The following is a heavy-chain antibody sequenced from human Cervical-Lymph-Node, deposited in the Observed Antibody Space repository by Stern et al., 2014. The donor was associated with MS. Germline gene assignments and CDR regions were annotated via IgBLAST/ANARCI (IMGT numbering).Heavy chain of an antibody. Sequence: QVTLRESGPALVKPKQTLTLTCTSSGSSLSTSGMCLSWIRQPPGKALEWLALMDWEDNKYYRTSLKTRLTVSKDTSKNQVVLTLTNVDPVDTATYYCARIEHEIAARPDYWGQGTLVVVSS. CDR3: ARIEHEIAARPDY. CDR2: MDWEDNK. D-gene: IGHD6-25*01. V-gene: IGHV2-70*01. J-gene: IGHJ4*02. CDR1: GSSLSTSGMC.